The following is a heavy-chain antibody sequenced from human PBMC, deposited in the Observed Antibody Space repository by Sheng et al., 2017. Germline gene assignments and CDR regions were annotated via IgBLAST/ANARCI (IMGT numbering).Heavy chain of an antibody. CDR2: IYSGGTT. D-gene: IGHD6-25*01. Sequence: EVQVVESGGALIQPGGSLRLSCAASGFNVSSNYMSWVRQAPGKGLEWVSVIYSGGTTYYADSVRGRFTISRDNSKNTVFLQMNSLRAEDTAVYYCAREARSGGVGAFDIWGQGDIGSPSL. V-gene: IGHV3-53*01. CDR3: AREARSGGVGAFDI. J-gene: IGHJ3*02. CDR1: GFNVSSNY.